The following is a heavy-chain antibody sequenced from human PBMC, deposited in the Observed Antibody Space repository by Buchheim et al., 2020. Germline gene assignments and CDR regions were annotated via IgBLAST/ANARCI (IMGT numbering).Heavy chain of an antibody. J-gene: IGHJ4*02. CDR1: GFTFSSYG. CDR3: AKDRYYLDY. CDR2: ISYDGSNK. Sequence: QVQLVESGGGVVQPGRSLRLSCAASGFTFSSYGMHWVRQAPGKGLEWVAVISYDGSNKYYADSVKGRFTISRDHSKNTLYLQMNSLRAEDTAVYYCAKDRYYLDYWGQGTL. D-gene: IGHD2-2*01. V-gene: IGHV3-30*18.